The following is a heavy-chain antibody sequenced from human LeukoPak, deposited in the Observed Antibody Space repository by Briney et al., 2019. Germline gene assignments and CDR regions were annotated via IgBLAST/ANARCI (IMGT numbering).Heavy chain of an antibody. J-gene: IGHJ4*02. CDR1: GFIFSSYG. V-gene: IGHV3-23*01. D-gene: IGHD6-19*01. Sequence: GGSLRLSCAASGFIFSSYGMSWVRQAPGKGLEWVSTISGSGGSTYYADSVKGRFTISRDNSKSTLYLQMNSLRAEDTALYYCAKDPGIAVAGPTSFDYWGQGTLVTVSS. CDR2: ISGSGGST. CDR3: AKDPGIAVAGPTSFDY.